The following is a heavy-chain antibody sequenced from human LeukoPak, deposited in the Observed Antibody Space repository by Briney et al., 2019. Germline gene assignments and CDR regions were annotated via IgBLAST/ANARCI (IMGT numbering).Heavy chain of an antibody. V-gene: IGHV3-66*01. CDR3: ARSVATGLGFSAS. D-gene: IGHD2-21*02. CDR1: GFSVSSTY. J-gene: IGHJ5*02. CDR2: IFSGGST. Sequence: GGSLRLSCAVSGFSVSSTYMTWVRQAPGKGLDWVSVIFSGGSTYYADSVKDRFIISRDNSKNTLYLQMNSLRADDTAVYYCARSVATGLGFSASWGQGTLVTVSS.